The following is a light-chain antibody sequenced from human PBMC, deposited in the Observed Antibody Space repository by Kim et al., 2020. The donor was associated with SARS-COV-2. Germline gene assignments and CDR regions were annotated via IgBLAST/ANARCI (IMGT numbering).Light chain of an antibody. V-gene: IGKV1-39*01. J-gene: IGKJ2*01. Sequence: DIQMTQSPSSLSASVGDRVTITCRASQSISNYLNWYQQKPGKAPKLLIYAASSLQSGVSSRFSGSGSGTEFTLTISSLQREDFATYYCQQSYRTPYTSGQGTKLEI. CDR3: QQSYRTPYT. CDR2: AAS. CDR1: QSISNY.